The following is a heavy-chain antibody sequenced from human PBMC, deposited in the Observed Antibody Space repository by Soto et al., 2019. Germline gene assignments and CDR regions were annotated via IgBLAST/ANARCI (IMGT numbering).Heavy chain of an antibody. J-gene: IGHJ6*03. V-gene: IGHV3-64*01. Sequence: EVQVVESGGGLVQPGGSLRLSCAASGFTFSMYAMHWVRQAPGKGLEYVSSVSGNGNRIFYANSVKGRFSISRDNYENTLYLQMDSLRVEDTAEYYCVRDGVATLGESYYYMDVWGKGTTVTVSS. CDR2: VSGNGNRI. CDR3: VRDGVATLGESYYYMDV. CDR1: GFTFSMYA. D-gene: IGHD3-3*01.